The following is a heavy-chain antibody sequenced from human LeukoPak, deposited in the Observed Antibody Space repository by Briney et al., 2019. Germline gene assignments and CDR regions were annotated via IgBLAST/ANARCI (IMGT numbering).Heavy chain of an antibody. V-gene: IGHV4-31*03. CDR1: GGSISSGGYY. CDR3: ARGWIQRHDAFDI. Sequence: PSQTLSLTCTVSGGSISSGGYYWSWIRQHPGTGLEWIGYIYYSGSTYYNPSLKSRVTISVDTSKNQFSLKLSSVTAADTAVYYCARGWIQRHDAFDIWGQGTMVTVSS. CDR2: IYYSGST. D-gene: IGHD5-12*01. J-gene: IGHJ3*02.